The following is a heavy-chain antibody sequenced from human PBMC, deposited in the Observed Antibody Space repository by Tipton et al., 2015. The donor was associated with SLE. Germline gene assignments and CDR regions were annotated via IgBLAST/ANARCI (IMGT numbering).Heavy chain of an antibody. J-gene: IGHJ5*02. V-gene: IGHV4-59*12. CDR3: ARRRMAPRGWYDP. CDR2: IYYSGST. Sequence: LRLSCTVSGGSISSYFWSWIRQPPGKGLEWIGYIYYSGSTNYNPSLKSRVTISIDTSKNQFSLKLSSVTAADTAVYYCARRRMAPRGWYDPWGQGTLVTVSS. CDR1: GGSISSYF. D-gene: IGHD2-8*01.